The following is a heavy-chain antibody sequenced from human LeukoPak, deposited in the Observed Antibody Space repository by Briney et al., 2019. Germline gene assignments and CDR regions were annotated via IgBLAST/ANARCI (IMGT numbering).Heavy chain of an antibody. CDR2: IKQDGSEK. J-gene: IGHJ4*02. Sequence: GGSLRLSCAASGFTFSTYWMSWVRQAPEKGLEWVSHIKQDGSEKYYVDSVKGGFTISRDNDKISLYLQMNSLRAEDTAVYYCAREPGGYFDWLLPLDYWGQGTLVTVS. CDR1: GFTFSTYW. V-gene: IGHV3-7*01. D-gene: IGHD3-9*01. CDR3: AREPGGYFDWLLPLDY.